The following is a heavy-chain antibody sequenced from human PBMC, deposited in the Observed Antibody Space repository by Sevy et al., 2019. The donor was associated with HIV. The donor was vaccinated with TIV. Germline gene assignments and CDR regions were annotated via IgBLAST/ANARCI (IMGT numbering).Heavy chain of an antibody. J-gene: IGHJ4*02. D-gene: IGHD5-12*01. CDR2: LQTKSGGGKI. CDR3: AGDIPGRRGLIDY. CDR1: GFTLNDGW. Sequence: GGSLRLSCAASGFTLNDGWMSWVRQAPGKGLEWVGRLQTKSGGGKIEYAAPGKGRFTISADNSKSTLFLQMHSVKTGDTAISYCAGDIPGRRGLIDYWGQGTLVTVSS. V-gene: IGHV3-15*01.